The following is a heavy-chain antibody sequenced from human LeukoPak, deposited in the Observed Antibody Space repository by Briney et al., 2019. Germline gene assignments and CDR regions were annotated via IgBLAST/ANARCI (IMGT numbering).Heavy chain of an antibody. CDR2: INPNSGGT. CDR1: VYGVSGYY. D-gene: IGHD6-13*01. CDR3: ARLNSTTSSSGASEYFQH. V-gene: IGHV1-2*02. J-gene: IGHJ1*01. Sequence: ASVRVSFKASVYGVSGYYIHWVRQVPGQGLEWMGWINPNSGGTNYAQKLQGRVTMATDTSTSTAYMELRSLRSDDTALYYCARLNSTTSSSGASEYFQHWGQGTLVTVSS.